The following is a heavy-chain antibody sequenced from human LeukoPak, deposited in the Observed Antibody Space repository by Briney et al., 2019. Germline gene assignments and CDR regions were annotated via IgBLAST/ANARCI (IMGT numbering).Heavy chain of an antibody. D-gene: IGHD5-12*01. CDR1: GYTLTDLT. V-gene: IGHV1-24*01. CDR3: ATVGVALYGMDV. Sequence: PAVSVFCNGSGYTLTDLTKHWVRQAPGKGHGWMGGVDPEDGETIYAQKFQGRVTMTEDTSTDTAYMELISLRTEDTAVYCRATVGVALYGMDVWGQGTTVTVSS. J-gene: IGHJ6*02. CDR2: VDPEDGET.